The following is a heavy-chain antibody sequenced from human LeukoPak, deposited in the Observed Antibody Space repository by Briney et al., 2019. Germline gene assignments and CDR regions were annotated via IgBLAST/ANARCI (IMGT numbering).Heavy chain of an antibody. J-gene: IGHJ4*02. CDR2: ISGSGGSP. Sequence: GGSLRLSCAASGFTFSNYAMNWVRQAPGKGLEWVSGISGSGGSPYYADSVKGRFTISRDNSKNTLYLQMNSLRAEDTAVYYCAKDPPGSGPDFDYWGQGTLVTVSS. D-gene: IGHD2-8*02. CDR1: GFTFSNYA. CDR3: AKDPPGSGPDFDY. V-gene: IGHV3-23*01.